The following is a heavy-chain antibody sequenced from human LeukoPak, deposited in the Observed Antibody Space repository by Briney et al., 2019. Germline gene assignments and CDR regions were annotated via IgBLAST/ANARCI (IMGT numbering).Heavy chain of an antibody. CDR3: ARDLSGVTGYTYGRGIDY. Sequence: GSLRLSCAASGFTFSSYAMHWVRQAPGKGLEYVSAISSNGGSTYYANSVKGRFTISRDNAKTSLYLQMNSLRVEDTAVYYCARDLSGVTGYTYGRGIDYWGQGTLVTVSS. CDR2: ISSNGGST. V-gene: IGHV3-64*01. CDR1: GFTFSSYA. J-gene: IGHJ4*02. D-gene: IGHD5-18*01.